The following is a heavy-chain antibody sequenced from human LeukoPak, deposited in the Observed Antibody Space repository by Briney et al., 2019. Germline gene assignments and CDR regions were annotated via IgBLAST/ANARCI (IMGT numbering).Heavy chain of an antibody. CDR3: AREDLYYYDSSGSEYFQH. CDR2: INPNSGGT. D-gene: IGHD3-22*01. Sequence: ASVKVSCKASGYTFTGYYMHWVRQAPGQGLEWMGWINPNSGGTNYAQKLQGRVTMTRDTSLSTAYMELSRLRSDDTAVYYCAREDLYYYDSSGSEYFQHWGQGTLVTVSS. J-gene: IGHJ1*01. V-gene: IGHV1-2*02. CDR1: GYTFTGYY.